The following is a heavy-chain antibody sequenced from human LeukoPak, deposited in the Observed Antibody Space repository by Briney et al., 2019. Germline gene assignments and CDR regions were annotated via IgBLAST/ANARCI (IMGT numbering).Heavy chain of an antibody. Sequence: SGTLSLTCTASGDSINSLDLWSWVRQPPGKGLEWIGEMYLSGTAHSNPSVKSRVTISIDKSKNQFFLNLSSVTAADTAVYYCAGLVGRYSSGLYYYYFDYWGQGTLVTVSS. D-gene: IGHD3-22*01. CDR2: MYLSGTA. CDR1: GDSINSLDL. CDR3: AGLVGRYSSGLYYYYFDY. J-gene: IGHJ4*02. V-gene: IGHV4-4*02.